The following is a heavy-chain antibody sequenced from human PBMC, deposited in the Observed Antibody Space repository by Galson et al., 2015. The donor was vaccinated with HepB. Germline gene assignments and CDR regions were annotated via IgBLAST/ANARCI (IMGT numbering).Heavy chain of an antibody. V-gene: IGHV4-34*01. J-gene: IGHJ1*01. CDR2: INHSGST. Sequence: PPGKGLEWIGEINHSGSTNYNPSLKSRVTISVDTSKNQFSLKLSSVTAADTAVYYCARTRPSYYYDSSGYRRNAEYFQHWGQGTLVTVSS. CDR3: ARTRPSYYYDSSGYRRNAEYFQH. D-gene: IGHD3-22*01.